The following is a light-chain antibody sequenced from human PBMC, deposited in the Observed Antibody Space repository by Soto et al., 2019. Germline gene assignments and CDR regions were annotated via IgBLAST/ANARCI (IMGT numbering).Light chain of an antibody. CDR2: KVS. CDR1: QSLVHSDGNNY. Sequence: VVMTQSPLSLPVTLGQPASLSCRSSQSLVHSDGNNYLSWFQQRPGQSPRRLIYKVSNRDSGVPDRFSGSGSGTDFTLRISRVEAEDVGVYYCMEGLHWPYTFGQGTKLEIK. J-gene: IGKJ2*01. V-gene: IGKV2-30*02. CDR3: MEGLHWPYT.